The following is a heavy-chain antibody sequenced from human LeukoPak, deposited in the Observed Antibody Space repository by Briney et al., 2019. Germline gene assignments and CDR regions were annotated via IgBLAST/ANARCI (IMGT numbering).Heavy chain of an antibody. D-gene: IGHD7-27*01. CDR3: ATTGDFDAFDI. J-gene: IGHJ3*02. CDR1: GGSISSGSYY. Sequence: SETLSLTCTVSGGSISSGSYYWSWIRQPAGKGLEWIGRIYTSGSTNYNPSLQSRVTISVDTSKNQFSLKLSSVTAADTAVYYCATTGDFDAFDIWGQGTMVTVSS. V-gene: IGHV4-61*02. CDR2: IYTSGST.